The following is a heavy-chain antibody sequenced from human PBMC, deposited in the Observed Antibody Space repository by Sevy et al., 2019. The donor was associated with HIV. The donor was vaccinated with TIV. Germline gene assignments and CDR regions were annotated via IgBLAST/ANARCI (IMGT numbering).Heavy chain of an antibody. CDR3: AKLYGGVSYYFDY. CDR2: IKQDGSEK. J-gene: IGHJ4*02. V-gene: IGHV3-7*01. D-gene: IGHD2-8*02. Sequence: GGSLRLSCAASGFTFSSYWMSWVRQAQGKGLEWVANIKQDGSEKYYVDSVKGQFTISGNKAKNSLYLQMNSLRAEDTAVDYCAKLYGGVSYYFDYWCQGTLVTVSS. CDR1: GFTFSSYW.